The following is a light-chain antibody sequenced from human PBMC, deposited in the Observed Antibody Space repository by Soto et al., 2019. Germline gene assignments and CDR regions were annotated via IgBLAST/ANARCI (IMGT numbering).Light chain of an antibody. CDR3: QQYNSSALT. CDR2: GAS. V-gene: IGKV3-15*01. Sequence: IVMTQAPATLSVSPGERATLSCRASQSVSSNLAWYQHKPGQAPRLLIYGASTRATGIPARFSGSGSGTEFTLNISILQSEDLAVYYYQQYNSSALTFGGGTKVEIK. CDR1: QSVSSN. J-gene: IGKJ4*01.